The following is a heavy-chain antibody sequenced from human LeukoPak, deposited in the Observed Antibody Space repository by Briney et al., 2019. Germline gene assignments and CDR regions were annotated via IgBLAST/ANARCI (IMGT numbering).Heavy chain of an antibody. V-gene: IGHV3-20*04. J-gene: IGHJ4*02. CDR1: GFTFDDYG. CDR2: INWNGDNT. Sequence: GGSLRLSCAASGFTFDDYGMSWVRQAPGKGLEWVSGINWNGDNTNYADSLKGRFTISRDNAKNSLYLQMNSLRAEDTALYYCARGSTHYDVLTGYHYYFDYWGQGTLVTISS. CDR3: ARGSTHYDVLTGYHYYFDY. D-gene: IGHD3-9*01.